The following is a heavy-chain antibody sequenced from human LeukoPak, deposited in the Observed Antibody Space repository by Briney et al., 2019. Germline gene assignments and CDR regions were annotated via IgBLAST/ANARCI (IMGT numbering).Heavy chain of an antibody. CDR2: ISWDGGST. V-gene: IGHV3-43D*03. Sequence: PGGSLRLSCAASGFTFDDYAMHWVRQAPGKGLEWVSLISWDGGSTYYADSVKGRFTISRDNGKNSLYLQMNSLRAEDTALYYCAKGPYCSSTSCYTPYFDYWGQGTLVTVSS. J-gene: IGHJ4*02. D-gene: IGHD2-2*02. CDR3: AKGPYCSSTSCYTPYFDY. CDR1: GFTFDDYA.